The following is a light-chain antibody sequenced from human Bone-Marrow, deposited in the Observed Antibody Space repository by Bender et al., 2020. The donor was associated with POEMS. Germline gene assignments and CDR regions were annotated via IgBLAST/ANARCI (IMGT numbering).Light chain of an antibody. CDR3: CSYAGSSTVV. V-gene: IGLV2-14*03. Sequence: QSALTQPASVSGSPGQSITISCTGTGSDIGDYIYVSWYQQYPGSAPKLIIYDVSRSPSGVSSRFSGSKSGSTASLTISGLQAEDEADYYCCSYAGSSTVVFGGGTKLTVL. J-gene: IGLJ2*01. CDR1: GSDIGDYIY. CDR2: DVS.